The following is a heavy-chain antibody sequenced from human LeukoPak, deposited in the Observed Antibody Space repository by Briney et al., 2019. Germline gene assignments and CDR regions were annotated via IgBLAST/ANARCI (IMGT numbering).Heavy chain of an antibody. CDR3: ARHRRGGSGSYYEGGDY. Sequence: GESLKISCKGSGYSFGNYWIGWVRQMPGKGLEWMGIIYPGDSDTRYSPSFQGQVTISADKSISTAYLQWSSLKASDTAMYYCARHRRGGSGSYYEGGDYWGQGTLVTVSS. V-gene: IGHV5-51*01. D-gene: IGHD3-10*01. J-gene: IGHJ4*02. CDR2: IYPGDSDT. CDR1: GYSFGNYW.